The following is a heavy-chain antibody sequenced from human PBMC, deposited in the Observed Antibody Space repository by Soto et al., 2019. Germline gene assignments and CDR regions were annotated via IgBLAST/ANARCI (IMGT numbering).Heavy chain of an antibody. Sequence: EVQLVESGGGLVQPGGSLRLSCAASGFTFSSYAMHWVRQAPGKGLEYVSVISGNGGSTYYANSVKGRFTISRDNSKNTLYLQMGSLRVEDMAVYYCARRGYGLYFDYLGQGTLVTVSS. J-gene: IGHJ4*02. CDR1: GFTFSSYA. CDR2: ISGNGGST. CDR3: ARRGYGLYFDY. V-gene: IGHV3-64*01. D-gene: IGHD3-10*01.